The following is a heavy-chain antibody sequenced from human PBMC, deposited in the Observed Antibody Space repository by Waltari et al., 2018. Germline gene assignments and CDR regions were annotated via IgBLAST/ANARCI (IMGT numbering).Heavy chain of an antibody. D-gene: IGHD3-22*01. J-gene: IGHJ4*02. CDR1: GGSISSGGYY. CDR2: IYHSGST. Sequence: QVQLQESGPGLVKPSQTLSLTCTVSGGSISSGGYYWSWIRQHPGKGLEWIGYIYHSGSTYYNPSLKSRVTISVDRSKNQFSLKLSSVTAADTAVYYCARGRSYYDSSGYYYFDYWGQGTLVIVSS. CDR3: ARGRSYYDSSGYYYFDY. V-gene: IGHV4-31*03.